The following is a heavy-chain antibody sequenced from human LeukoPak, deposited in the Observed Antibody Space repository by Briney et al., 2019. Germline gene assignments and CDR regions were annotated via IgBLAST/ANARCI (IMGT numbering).Heavy chain of an antibody. V-gene: IGHV1-69*13. D-gene: IGHD2-2*01. CDR2: IIPIFGTA. CDR1: GGTFSSYA. Sequence: SVKVSFKASGGTFSSYAISWVRQAPGQGLEWMGGIIPIFGTANYAQKFQGRVTITADESTSTAYMELSSLRSEDTAVYYCARVDTNKIPAAHTYFDYWGQGTLVTVSS. J-gene: IGHJ4*02. CDR3: ARVDTNKIPAAHTYFDY.